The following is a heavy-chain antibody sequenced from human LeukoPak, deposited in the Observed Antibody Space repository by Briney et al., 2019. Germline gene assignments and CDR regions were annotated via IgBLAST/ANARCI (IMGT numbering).Heavy chain of an antibody. CDR2: IYYSGST. CDR1: GGSISSSSYY. V-gene: IGHV4-39*01. J-gene: IGHJ4*02. Sequence: SETLSLTCTVSGGSISSSSYYWGWIRQPPGKGLEWIGSIYYSGSTYYNPSLKSRVTISVDTSKNQFSLKLSSVTAADTAVYYCARHGSGAVAGDYWGQGTLVTVSS. D-gene: IGHD6-19*01. CDR3: ARHGSGAVAGDY.